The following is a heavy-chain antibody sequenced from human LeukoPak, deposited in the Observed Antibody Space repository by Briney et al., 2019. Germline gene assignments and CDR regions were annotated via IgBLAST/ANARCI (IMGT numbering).Heavy chain of an antibody. CDR3: ARGHENFDY. CDR2: IYHSGST. V-gene: IGHV4-30-2*01. CDR1: GGSISSGGYS. J-gene: IGHJ4*02. Sequence: PSQTLSLTCAVSGGSISSGGYSWSWIRQPPGKGLEWIGYIYHSGSTYYNPSLKSRVTISVDTSKNQFSLKLSSVTAADTAVYYCARGHENFDYWGQGTLVTVSS. D-gene: IGHD2/OR15-2a*01.